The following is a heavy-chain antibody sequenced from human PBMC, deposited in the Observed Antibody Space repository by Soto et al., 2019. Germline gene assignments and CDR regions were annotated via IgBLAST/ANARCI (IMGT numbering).Heavy chain of an antibody. CDR2: TRNKANSYTT. Sequence: PGGSLRLSCAASGFTFSDHYMDWVRQAPGKGLEWVGRTRNKANSYTTEYAASVKGRFTISRDDSKNSLYLQMDSLKTEDTAMYYCASTSRFGSSGYYYGASDVWGQGTMVTVSS. D-gene: IGHD3-22*01. CDR3: ASTSRFGSSGYYYGASDV. CDR1: GFTFSDHY. V-gene: IGHV3-72*01. J-gene: IGHJ3*01.